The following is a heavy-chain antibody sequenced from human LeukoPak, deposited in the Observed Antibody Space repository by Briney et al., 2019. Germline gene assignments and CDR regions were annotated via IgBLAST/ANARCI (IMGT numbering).Heavy chain of an antibody. J-gene: IGHJ4*02. CDR2: IYSGGST. V-gene: IGHV3-53*01. CDR3: ARGAGTRDGYNYDY. CDR1: GFTVSSNY. D-gene: IGHD5-24*01. Sequence: GGSLRLSCAASGFTVSSNYMSWVRQAPGKGLEWVSVIYSGGSTYYADSVKGRFTISRDNSKNTLYLQMNSLRAEDTAVYYCARGAGTRDGYNYDYWGQGTLVTVSS.